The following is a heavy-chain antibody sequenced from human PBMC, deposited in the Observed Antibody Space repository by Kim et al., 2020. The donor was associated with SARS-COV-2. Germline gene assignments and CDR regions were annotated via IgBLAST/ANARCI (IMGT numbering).Heavy chain of an antibody. Sequence: GESLKISCNGSGYSFTSYWISWVRQMPGKGLEWMVRIDPSDSYTNYSPSFQGHVTISADKSISTAYLQWSSLKASDTAMYYCARDIARYGSGSYYNGPWGQGTLVTVSS. V-gene: IGHV5-10-1*01. CDR1: GYSFTSYW. CDR2: IDPSDSYT. D-gene: IGHD3-10*01. CDR3: ARDIARYGSGSYYNGP. J-gene: IGHJ5*02.